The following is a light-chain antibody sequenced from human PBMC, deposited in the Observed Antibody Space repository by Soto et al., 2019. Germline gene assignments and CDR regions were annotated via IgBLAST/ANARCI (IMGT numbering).Light chain of an antibody. CDR1: SSDVGGYNY. Sequence: QSALTQPASASGSPGQSITISCTGTSSDVGGYNYVSWYQQHPGKAPKLMIYDVSNRPSGVSNRFSGSKSGNTAPLTISGLQAEDEADYYCSSYTSSSTLLYVFGTGTKLTVL. CDR2: DVS. J-gene: IGLJ1*01. V-gene: IGLV2-14*01. CDR3: SSYTSSSTLLYV.